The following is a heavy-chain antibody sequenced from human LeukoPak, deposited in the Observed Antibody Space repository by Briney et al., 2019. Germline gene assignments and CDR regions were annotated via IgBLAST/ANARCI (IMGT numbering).Heavy chain of an antibody. CDR1: GDTFTRHA. D-gene: IGHD3-16*01. J-gene: IGHJ4*02. V-gene: IGHV1-3*01. CDR2: ISGGNGNR. Sequence: ASVKVSCKASGDTFTRHAMHWVRQAPGQRLEWMGWISGGNGNRKYSQNFQGRVTMTWDTSATTAYMELSSLRGEDTAVYYCARWGSGQCFDFWGQGTLVTVSS. CDR3: ARWGSGQCFDF.